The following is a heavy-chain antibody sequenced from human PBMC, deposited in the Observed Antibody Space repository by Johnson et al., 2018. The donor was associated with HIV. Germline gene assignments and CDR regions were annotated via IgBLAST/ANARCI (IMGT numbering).Heavy chain of an antibody. D-gene: IGHD3-10*01. J-gene: IGHJ3*01. Sequence: VQLVESGGGLVNPGGSLRLSCAASGFTFSDYYMSWIRQAPGKGLEWVSYITSSGGTVYYADSVTGRFTISRDNAKNSLYLQMNILTAEDTAVYYCARATEVRGIDAFDVWGQGTMVTVS. V-gene: IGHV3-11*04. CDR1: GFTFSDYY. CDR2: ITSSGGTV. CDR3: ARATEVRGIDAFDV.